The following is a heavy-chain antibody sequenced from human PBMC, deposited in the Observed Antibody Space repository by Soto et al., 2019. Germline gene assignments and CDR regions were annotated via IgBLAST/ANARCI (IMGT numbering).Heavy chain of an antibody. CDR3: ASGVVVAATRSYYYYGMDV. V-gene: IGHV4-61*01. D-gene: IGHD2-15*01. J-gene: IGHJ6*02. CDR2: IYYSGST. CDR1: GGSVSSGSYY. Sequence: SETLSLTCTVSGGSVSSGSYYWSWIRQPPGKGLEWIGYIYYSGSTNYNPSLKSRVTISVDTSKNQFSLKLSSVTAADTAVYYCASGVVVAATRSYYYYGMDVWGQGTTVTVSS.